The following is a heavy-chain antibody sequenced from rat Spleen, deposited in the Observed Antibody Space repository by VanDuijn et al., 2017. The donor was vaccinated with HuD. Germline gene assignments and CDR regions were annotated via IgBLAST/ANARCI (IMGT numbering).Heavy chain of an antibody. CDR2: IIYDGSRT. CDR1: GFTFSHYD. V-gene: IGHV5S10*01. D-gene: IGHD5-1*01. CDR3: TTDRTGALMDA. Sequence: EVQLVESDGGLVQPGRSLKLSCAASGFTFSHYDMAWVRQAPKKGLEWVATIIYDGSRTYYRDSVKGRFTISRDNAKSTLYLQMDSLRSEDTATYYCTTDRTGALMDAWGQGASVTVSS. J-gene: IGHJ4*01.